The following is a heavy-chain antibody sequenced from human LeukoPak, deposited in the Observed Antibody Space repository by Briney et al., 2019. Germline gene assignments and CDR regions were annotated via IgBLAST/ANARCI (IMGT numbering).Heavy chain of an antibody. V-gene: IGHV4-4*07. CDR1: GGSISSYY. Sequence: SETLSLTCTVSGGSISSYYWSWIRQPAGKGLEWIGRIYTSGSTNYNPSLKSRVTMSVDTSKNQFSWKLSSVTAADRAVYYCARENTRGYSYGFGGFDPWGQGTLVTVSS. CDR2: IYTSGST. CDR3: ARENTRGYSYGFGGFDP. D-gene: IGHD5-18*01. J-gene: IGHJ5*02.